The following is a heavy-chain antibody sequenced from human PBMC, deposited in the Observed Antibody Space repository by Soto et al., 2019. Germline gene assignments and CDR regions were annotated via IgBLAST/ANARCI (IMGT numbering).Heavy chain of an antibody. CDR3: ARGGGIYSISWPLDY. D-gene: IGHD6-13*01. V-gene: IGHV1-18*04. CDR1: GYTFTNYG. Sequence: GASVKVSCKASGYTFTNYGISWVLQAPGQGLEWMGWTSDYNGNTNYAQKFQGRVTLTTDTSTSTAYMELRSLRSDDTAVYYCARGGGIYSISWPLDYWGQGTLVTVSS. J-gene: IGHJ4*02. CDR2: TSDYNGNT.